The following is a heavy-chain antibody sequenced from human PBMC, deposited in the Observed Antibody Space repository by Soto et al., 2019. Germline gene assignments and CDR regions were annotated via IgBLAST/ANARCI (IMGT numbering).Heavy chain of an antibody. V-gene: IGHV4-34*01. D-gene: IGHD3-10*01. CDR3: ARRLIRGVNYFDY. Sequence: SETLSLTCAVYGGSFSGYYWSWIRQPPGKGLEWIGEINHSGSTNYNPSLKSRVTISVDTSKNQFSLKLSSVTAADTAVYYCARRLIRGVNYFDYWGQGTLVTVSS. J-gene: IGHJ4*02. CDR2: INHSGST. CDR1: GGSFSGYY.